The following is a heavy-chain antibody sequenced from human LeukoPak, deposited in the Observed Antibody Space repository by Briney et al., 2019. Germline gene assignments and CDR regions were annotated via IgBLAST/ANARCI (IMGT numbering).Heavy chain of an antibody. CDR1: GGSISSSSYY. CDR2: IYYSGST. V-gene: IGHV4-39*01. J-gene: IGHJ3*02. D-gene: IGHD5-24*01. Sequence: NASETLSLTCTVSGGSISSSSYYWGWIRQPPGKGLEWIGSIYYSGSTYYNPSLKSRVTISVDTSKNQFSLKLSSVTAADTAVYYCARREIEGRWLQLGRPQDAFDIWGQGTMVTVSS. CDR3: ARREIEGRWLQLGRPQDAFDI.